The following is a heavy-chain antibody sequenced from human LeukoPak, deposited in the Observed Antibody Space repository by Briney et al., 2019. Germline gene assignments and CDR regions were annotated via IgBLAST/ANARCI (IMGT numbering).Heavy chain of an antibody. CDR2: IYYSGST. J-gene: IGHJ3*02. CDR1: GGSISSYY. V-gene: IGHV4-59*08. Sequence: PSETLSLTCTVSGGSISSYYWSWIRQPPGKGLEWIGYIYYSGSTNYNPSLKSRVTISVDTSKNQFSLKLSSVTAADTAVYYCARRQDSSGWYENAFDIWGQGTMVTVSS. D-gene: IGHD6-19*01. CDR3: ARRQDSSGWYENAFDI.